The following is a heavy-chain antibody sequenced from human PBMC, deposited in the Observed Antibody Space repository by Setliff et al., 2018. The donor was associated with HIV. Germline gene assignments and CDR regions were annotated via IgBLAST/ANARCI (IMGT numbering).Heavy chain of an antibody. J-gene: IGHJ4*02. CDR3: VRWYYCVSGACYRADY. CDR1: GGSFNDYY. D-gene: IGHD2-21*02. Sequence: SETLSLTCTVYGGSFNDYYWTWIRQPPGKGLEWIGEIDHSGSTKYHASLKSRVTISIDTSERQFSLKLTSVTAADTAVYYCVRWYYCVSGACYRADYWGQGTMVTVSS. V-gene: IGHV4-34*01. CDR2: IDHSGST.